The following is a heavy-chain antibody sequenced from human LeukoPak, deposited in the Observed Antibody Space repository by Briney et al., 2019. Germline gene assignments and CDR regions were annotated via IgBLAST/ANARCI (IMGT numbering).Heavy chain of an antibody. V-gene: IGHV3-11*06. D-gene: IGHD1-26*01. Sequence: PGGFLRLSCAASGFNFSDYYMSWIRQAPGEGLGWVSSISSSSSYIYYADSVKGRFTISRDNANNSLYLQMNSLRAEDTAVYYCARGLGSVGATIDYWGQGTLVTVSS. CDR1: GFNFSDYY. J-gene: IGHJ4*02. CDR3: ARGLGSVGATIDY. CDR2: ISSSSSYI.